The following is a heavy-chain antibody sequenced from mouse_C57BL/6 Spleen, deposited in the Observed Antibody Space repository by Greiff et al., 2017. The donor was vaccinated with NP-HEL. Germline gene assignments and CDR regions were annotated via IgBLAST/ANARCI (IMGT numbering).Heavy chain of an antibody. J-gene: IGHJ2*01. CDR2: INPNNGGT. D-gene: IGHD2-4*01. CDR1: GYTFTDYY. Sequence: EVQLQQSGPELVKPGASVKISCKASGYTFTDYYMNWVKQSHGKSLEWIGDINPNNGGTSYNQKFKGKATLTVDKSSSTAYMELRSLTSEDSAVYYCARGGTMITTRYFDYWGQGTTLTVSS. V-gene: IGHV1-26*01. CDR3: ARGGTMITTRYFDY.